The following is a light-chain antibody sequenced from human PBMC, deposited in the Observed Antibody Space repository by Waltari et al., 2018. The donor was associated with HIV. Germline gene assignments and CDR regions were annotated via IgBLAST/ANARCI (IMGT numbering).Light chain of an antibody. V-gene: IGLV2-14*03. CDR3: SSYTASNTLWV. J-gene: IGLJ3*02. CDR2: DVT. CDR1: SSDIGAYNH. Sequence: QSALTQPASVSGSRGQSITMSCTGTSSDIGAYNHVSWFQQRPGKAPKLIIYDVTDGPSGVSKRFSGSKSGITASLTISGLQADDEGDYYCSSYTASNTLWVFGGGTKLTVL.